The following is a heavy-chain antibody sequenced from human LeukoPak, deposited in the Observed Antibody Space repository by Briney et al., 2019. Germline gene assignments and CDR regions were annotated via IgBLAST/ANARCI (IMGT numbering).Heavy chain of an antibody. CDR1: GGSITKNNYH. CDR2: IHYSGNT. D-gene: IGHD3-9*01. V-gene: IGHV4-39*07. Sequence: SETLSLTCTVSGGSITKNNYHWGWIRQPPGGGLEWIGSIHYSGNTYYRSSLRRRVTISVDTSENQFSLKLTSVTAADTAVYYCARDHYDILTASYYGVDVWGQGTTVTVSS. CDR3: ARDHYDILTASYYGVDV. J-gene: IGHJ6*02.